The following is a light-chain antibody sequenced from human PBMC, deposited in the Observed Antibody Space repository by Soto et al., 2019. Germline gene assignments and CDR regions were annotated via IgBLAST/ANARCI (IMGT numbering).Light chain of an antibody. Sequence: QPVLTQSPSASASLGASVKLTCTLSSGHSSYVIAWHQQQPEKGPRYLMKVNDNGSHSKGDGISDRFSGSSSATERYLTISSRQSEDEADYYGQTWGTGPAVFGGGTQLTVL. V-gene: IGLV4-69*01. CDR1: SGHSSYV. CDR2: VNDNGSH. CDR3: QTWGTGPAV. J-gene: IGLJ7*01.